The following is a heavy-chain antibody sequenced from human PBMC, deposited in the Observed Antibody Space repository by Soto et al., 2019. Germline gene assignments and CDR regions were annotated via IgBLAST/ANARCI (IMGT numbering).Heavy chain of an antibody. Sequence: EVQLVESGGGLVQPGGSLRLSCAASGSTFSSYSMNWVRQAPGKGLEWVSYISSSSSTIYYADSVKGRFTISRDNAKNSLYLQMNGLRDEDTAVYYCAREGGLLNWFDPWGQGTLVTVSS. CDR2: ISSSSSTI. V-gene: IGHV3-48*02. CDR3: AREGGLLNWFDP. CDR1: GSTFSSYS. J-gene: IGHJ5*02.